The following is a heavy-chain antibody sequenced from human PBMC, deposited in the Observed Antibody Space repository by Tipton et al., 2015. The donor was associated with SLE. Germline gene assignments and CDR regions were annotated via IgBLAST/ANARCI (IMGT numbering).Heavy chain of an antibody. CDR1: GGSVSSGSYY. V-gene: IGHV4-61*01. Sequence: LRLSCTVSGGSVSSGSYYWSWIRQPPGKGLEWIGYIYHSGGTNHSPSLRSRLTTSVDTSKNQFSLRLSSVTAADTAVYYCARTSGSYMDYWGQGTPVTVSS. D-gene: IGHD3-10*01. CDR2: IYHSGGT. J-gene: IGHJ4*02. CDR3: ARTSGSYMDY.